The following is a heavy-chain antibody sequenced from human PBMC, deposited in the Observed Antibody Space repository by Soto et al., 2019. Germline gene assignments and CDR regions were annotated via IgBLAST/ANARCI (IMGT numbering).Heavy chain of an antibody. CDR2: MNPNSGNT. V-gene: IGHV1-8*01. CDR1: GYTFTSYD. CDR3: AGGLVAARPNDY. J-gene: IGHJ4*02. Sequence: QVPLVQSGAEVKKPGASVKVSCKASGYTFTSYDINWVRQATGQGLEWMGWMNPNSGNTGYAQKFQGRVTMTRNTSISTAYMEMSSLRSEDTAVYYCAGGLVAARPNDYWGQGTLVTVSS. D-gene: IGHD6-6*01.